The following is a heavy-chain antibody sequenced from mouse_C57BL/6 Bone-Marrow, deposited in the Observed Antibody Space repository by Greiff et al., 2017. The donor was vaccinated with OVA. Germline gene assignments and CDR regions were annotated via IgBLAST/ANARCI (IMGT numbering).Heavy chain of an antibody. CDR3: ARSHSNFYYYAMDY. J-gene: IGHJ4*01. Sequence: VQLQQSGAELVKPGASVKLSCTASGFTIKDYYMPWVKQRTEQGLEWIGRIGPEDGETKYAPKFQGRATITADTSSNTAYLQLSSLTSEDTAVYYCARSHSNFYYYAMDYWGQGTSVTVSS. CDR1: GFTIKDYY. V-gene: IGHV14-2*01. CDR2: IGPEDGET. D-gene: IGHD2-5*01.